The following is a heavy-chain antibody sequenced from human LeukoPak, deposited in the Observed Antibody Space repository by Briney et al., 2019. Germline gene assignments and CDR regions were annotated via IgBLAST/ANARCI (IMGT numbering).Heavy chain of an antibody. CDR2: IYYSGST. J-gene: IGHJ3*02. CDR1: GGSISSGGYY. CDR3: ARDARYYDSSSYYAFDI. Sequence: SETPSLTCTVSGGSISSGGYYWSWIRQHPGKGLEWIGYIYYSGSTYYNPSLKGRVTISVDTSKNQFSLKLSSVTAADTAVYYWARDARYYDSSSYYAFDIWGQGTMVTVSS. D-gene: IGHD3-22*01. V-gene: IGHV4-31*03.